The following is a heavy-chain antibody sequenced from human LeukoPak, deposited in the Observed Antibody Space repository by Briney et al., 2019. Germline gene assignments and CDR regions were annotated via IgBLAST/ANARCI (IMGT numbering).Heavy chain of an antibody. CDR2: INPNSGGP. CDR1: GYTFSSYG. D-gene: IGHD3-16*01. CDR3: ARDVSAGGTNWFDP. J-gene: IGHJ5*02. V-gene: IGHV1-2*02. Sequence: ASVKVSCKASGYTFSSYGISWVRQAPGQGLEWMGWINPNSGGPNYAQKFQGRVTMTRDTSISTAYMEMSRLRSDDTAVYYCARDVSAGGTNWFDPWGQGTLVTVSS.